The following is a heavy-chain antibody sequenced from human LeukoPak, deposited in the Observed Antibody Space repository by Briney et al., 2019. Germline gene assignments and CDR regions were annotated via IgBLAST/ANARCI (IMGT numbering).Heavy chain of an antibody. V-gene: IGHV4-4*02. CDR2: IYHSGST. Sequence: SETLSLTCAVSGGSISSNKWWSWVRQPPGKGLEWIGEIYHSGSTNYNPSLKSRVTISLDKSKNQFSLKLSSVTAADTAVYYCAREIAVAPHYFDYWGQGTLVTVSS. CDR1: GGSISSNKW. CDR3: AREIAVAPHYFDY. J-gene: IGHJ4*02. D-gene: IGHD6-19*01.